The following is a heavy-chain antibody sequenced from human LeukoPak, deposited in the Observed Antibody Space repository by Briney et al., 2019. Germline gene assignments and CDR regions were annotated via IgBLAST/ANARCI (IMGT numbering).Heavy chain of an antibody. CDR2: ISWNSGSI. CDR1: GFTFSTYG. Sequence: GGSLRLSCAASGFTFSTYGTTWVRQAPGKGLEWVSGISWNSGSIGYADSVKGRFTISRDNAKNSLYLQMNSLRAEDTVLYYCAKGGDYGDYVFDYWGQGTLVTVSS. V-gene: IGHV3-9*01. CDR3: AKGGDYGDYVFDY. J-gene: IGHJ4*02. D-gene: IGHD4-17*01.